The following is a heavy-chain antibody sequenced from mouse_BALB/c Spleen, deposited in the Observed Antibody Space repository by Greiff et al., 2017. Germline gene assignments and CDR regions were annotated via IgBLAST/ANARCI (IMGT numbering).Heavy chain of an antibody. V-gene: IGHV5-9-4*01. CDR1: GFTFSSYA. J-gene: IGHJ3*01. CDR2: ISSGGSYT. CDR3: ARVGSSGFAY. Sequence: EVQLVESGGGLVKPGGSLKLSCAASGFTFSSYAMSWVRQSPEKRLEWVAEISSGGSYTYYPDTVTGRFTISRDNAKNTLYLEMSSLRSEDTAMYYCARVGSSGFAYWGQGTLVTVSA. D-gene: IGHD3-1*01.